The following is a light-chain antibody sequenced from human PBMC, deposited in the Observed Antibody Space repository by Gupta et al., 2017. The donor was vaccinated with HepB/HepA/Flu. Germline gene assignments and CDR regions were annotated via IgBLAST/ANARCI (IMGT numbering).Light chain of an antibody. J-gene: IGKJ3*01. V-gene: IGKV1-39*01. CDR2: AAS. Sequence: DIQMTQSPSSMSASIGDRVTITCRASQSISNYLNWYQQKPGYSQNLLIYAASRWHRGVPSRFSGSGVGTVFARTNSRQQSEDFANYYSQQSYTTINFGPGTKVDIK. CDR1: QSISNY. CDR3: QQSYTTIN.